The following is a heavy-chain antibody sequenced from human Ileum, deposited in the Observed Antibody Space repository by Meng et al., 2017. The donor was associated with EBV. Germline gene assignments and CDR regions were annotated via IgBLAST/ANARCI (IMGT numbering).Heavy chain of an antibody. CDR1: GGPINSSSYD. CDR3: ARPIAAAGWFDP. V-gene: IGHV4-39*01. Sequence: KRSGPGLVKPSATLSLTCTVSGGPINSSSYDWGWIRQPPGKGLEWIGSIYYSGRTYYNPSLKSRVTISVDTSKNQFSLKLSSVTAADTAVYYCARPIAAAGWFDPWGQGTLVTVSS. J-gene: IGHJ5*02. CDR2: IYYSGRT. D-gene: IGHD6-13*01.